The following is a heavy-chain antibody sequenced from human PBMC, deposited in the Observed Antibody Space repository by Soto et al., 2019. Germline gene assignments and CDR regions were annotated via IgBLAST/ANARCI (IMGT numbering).Heavy chain of an antibody. V-gene: IGHV1-69*01. CDR2: IIPIFGTA. J-gene: IGHJ6*02. D-gene: IGHD2-15*01. CDR1: GGTFSSYA. CDR3: ARDPDIVVVVAATPSYYYGMDV. Sequence: QVQLVQSGAEVQKPGSSVKVSCKASGGTFSSYAISWVRQAPGQGLEWMGGIIPIFGTANYAQKFQGRVTITADESTSTAYMELSSLRSEDTAVYYCARDPDIVVVVAATPSYYYGMDVWGQGTTVTVSS.